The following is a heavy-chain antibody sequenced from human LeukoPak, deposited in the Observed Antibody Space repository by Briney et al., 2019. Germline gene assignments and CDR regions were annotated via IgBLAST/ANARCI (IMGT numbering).Heavy chain of an antibody. CDR2: LSGSGDSK. CDR1: GFTFSDYY. CDR3: ARRAYSNHFFDY. J-gene: IGHJ4*02. V-gene: IGHV3-11*01. D-gene: IGHD4-11*01. Sequence: GGSQRLSCVASGFTFSDYYMSWVRQAPGKGLEWVSDLSGSGDSKFYADSVKGRFTVSRDNARKSLYLQVNSLRAEDTAIYYCARRAYSNHFFDYWGQGTLVAVSP.